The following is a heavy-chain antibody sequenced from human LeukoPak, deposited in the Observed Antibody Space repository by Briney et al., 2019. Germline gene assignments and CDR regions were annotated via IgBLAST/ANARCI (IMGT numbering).Heavy chain of an antibody. V-gene: IGHV3-23*01. Sequence: GGSLRLSRAASGFTFSSYAMSWVRQAPGKGLEWVSAISGSGGSTYYADSVKGRFTVSRDNSKNTLYLQMNSLRAEDTAVYYCAKNYLSIVVVPTNYWGQGTLVTVSS. CDR2: ISGSGGST. J-gene: IGHJ4*02. CDR1: GFTFSSYA. D-gene: IGHD2-2*01. CDR3: AKNYLSIVVVPTNY.